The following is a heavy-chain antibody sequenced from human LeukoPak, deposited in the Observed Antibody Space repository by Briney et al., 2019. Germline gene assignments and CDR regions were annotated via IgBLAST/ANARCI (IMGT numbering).Heavy chain of an antibody. V-gene: IGHV1-46*01. CDR2: IKPSGGST. Sequence: ASVKDSSKASGYTFTIFYMHWVRQAPGQGLEWMGIIKPSGGSTSYAQKFQGRVTMTRDTSTSTVYMELSSLRSEDTAVNYCAREGGGYSYGPNFDYWGQGTLVTVSS. CDR1: GYTFTIFY. D-gene: IGHD5-18*01. J-gene: IGHJ4*02. CDR3: AREGGGYSYGPNFDY.